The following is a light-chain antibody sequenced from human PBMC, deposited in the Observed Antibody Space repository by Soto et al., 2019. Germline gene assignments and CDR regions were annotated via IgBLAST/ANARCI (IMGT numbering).Light chain of an antibody. J-gene: IGLJ2*01. Sequence: QSALTQPASVSGSPGQSITISCTGTSGDVGTYNYVSWYQHHPGKAPRLMIFDVSDRPSGVSNRFSGSKSGNTASLTISGLQAADEADYYCSSYTSSSTVIFGGGTKLTVL. CDR2: DVS. V-gene: IGLV2-14*03. CDR1: SGDVGTYNY. CDR3: SSYTSSSTVI.